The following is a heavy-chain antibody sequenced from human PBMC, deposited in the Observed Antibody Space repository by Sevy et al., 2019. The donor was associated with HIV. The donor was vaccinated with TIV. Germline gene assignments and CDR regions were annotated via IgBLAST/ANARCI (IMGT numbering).Heavy chain of an antibody. CDR2: MNPNSGNT. Sequence: ASVKVSCKASGYTFTSYDINWVRQATGQGLEWMGWMNPNSGNTGYAQKFQGRVTMTRNTFISTDYMELSSLRSKDTAVYYSARVRRRWYYYDSSGSGGFDYWGQGTLVTVSS. V-gene: IGHV1-8*01. CDR1: GYTFTSYD. D-gene: IGHD3-22*01. J-gene: IGHJ4*02. CDR3: ARVRRRWYYYDSSGSGGFDY.